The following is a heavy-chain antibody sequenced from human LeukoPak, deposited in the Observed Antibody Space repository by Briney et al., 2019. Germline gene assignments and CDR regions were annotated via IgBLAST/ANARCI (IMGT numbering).Heavy chain of an antibody. CDR2: MNPNSGNT. CDR1: GYTFTTYD. Sequence: ASVKVSCKASGYTFTTYDITWVRQATGQGLEWMGWMNPNSGNTAYAQKFQGRVTITRNTSISTAYMELSSLRSEDTAVYYCAREEYYDSGSNDYWGQGTLVTVSS. CDR3: AREEYYDSGSNDY. D-gene: IGHD3-22*01. V-gene: IGHV1-8*03. J-gene: IGHJ4*02.